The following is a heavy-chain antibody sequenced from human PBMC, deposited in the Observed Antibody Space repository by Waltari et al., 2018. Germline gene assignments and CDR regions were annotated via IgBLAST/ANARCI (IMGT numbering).Heavy chain of an antibody. Sequence: ELQVVESGGGLIQPGASLSLSCAASGFTVRSTYMAWVRQAPGKGPEWVSVIFTSGSTYHADSVKGRFTISRDNSENTVHLQMKNLTAEDTALYYCARATNWVLEAFDLWGQGTMVTVSP. CDR3: ARATNWVLEAFDL. D-gene: IGHD1-1*01. CDR1: GFTVRSTY. J-gene: IGHJ3*01. V-gene: IGHV3-53*01. CDR2: IFTSGST.